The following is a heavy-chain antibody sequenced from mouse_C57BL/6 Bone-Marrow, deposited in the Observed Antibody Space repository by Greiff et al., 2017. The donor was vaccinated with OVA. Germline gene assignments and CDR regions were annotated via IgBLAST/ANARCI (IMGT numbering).Heavy chain of an antibody. CDR3: PLSSSAWFAY. Sequence: QVQLQQSGAELARPGASVKLSCKASGYTFTSYGISWVKQRTGQGLEWIGEIYPRSGNTYYNEKFKGKATMTADKSSSTAYMGLRSLTSEDSAVYFCPLSSSAWFAYWGQGTLVTVSA. CDR1: GYTFTSYG. D-gene: IGHD1-1*01. CDR2: IYPRSGNT. V-gene: IGHV1-81*01. J-gene: IGHJ3*01.